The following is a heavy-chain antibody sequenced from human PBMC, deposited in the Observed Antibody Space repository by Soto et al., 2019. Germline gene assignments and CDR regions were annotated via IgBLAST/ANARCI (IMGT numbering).Heavy chain of an antibody. J-gene: IGHJ4*02. V-gene: IGHV4-59*01. D-gene: IGHD3-22*01. CDR1: GGSISSYY. CDR2: IYYSGST. Sequence: QVQLQESGPGLVKPSETLSLTCTVSGGSISSYYWSWIRQPPGKGLEWIGYIYYSGSTNYNPSLKRRVTITVDTSKNQFSLKLSSVTAADTAVYYCVRVRDSSGNQYFDYWGQGTLVTVSS. CDR3: VRVRDSSGNQYFDY.